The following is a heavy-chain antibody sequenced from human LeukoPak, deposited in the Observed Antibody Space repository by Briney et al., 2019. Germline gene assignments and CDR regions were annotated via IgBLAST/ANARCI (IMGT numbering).Heavy chain of an antibody. Sequence: ASVKVSCKASGYTFTSHGISWVRQAPGQGLEWMGWISAYNGNTNYAQKLQGRVTMTTDTSTSTAYMELRSLRSDDTAVYYCARDVGWFGDTYYYYMDVWGKGTTVTISS. CDR1: GYTFTSHG. V-gene: IGHV1-18*01. J-gene: IGHJ6*03. CDR2: ISAYNGNT. CDR3: ARDVGWFGDTYYYYMDV. D-gene: IGHD3-10*01.